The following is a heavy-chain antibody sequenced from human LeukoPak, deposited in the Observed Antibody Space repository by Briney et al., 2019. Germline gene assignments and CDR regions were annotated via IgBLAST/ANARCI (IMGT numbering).Heavy chain of an antibody. CDR1: GFTFSSYA. CDR2: ISGSGGRT. D-gene: IGHD3-10*01. Sequence: GGSLRLSCAASGFTFSSYAMSWVRQAPGKGLQWVSAISGSGGRTDYADSVKGRFTISRDNSKTTLFLQLNGLRAGDSAVFYCAKDGTNYGLGTSFDNWGQGTLVTVSS. V-gene: IGHV3-23*01. CDR3: AKDGTNYGLGTSFDN. J-gene: IGHJ4*02.